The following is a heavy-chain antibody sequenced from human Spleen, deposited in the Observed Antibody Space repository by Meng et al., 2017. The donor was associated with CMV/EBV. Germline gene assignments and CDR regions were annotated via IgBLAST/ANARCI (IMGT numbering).Heavy chain of an antibody. V-gene: IGHV4-39*07. J-gene: IGHJ5*02. Sequence: SETLSLTCAVSGGSISSSSYYWGWIRQPPGKGLEWIGSIYYSGNTYYNPSLKSRVTISVDTSKNQFSLKLSSVTAADTAVYYCARGLLRGGGGGDWFDPWGQGTLVTVSS. CDR1: GGSISSSSYY. CDR3: ARGLLRGGGGGDWFDP. CDR2: IYYSGNT. D-gene: IGHD2-21*01.